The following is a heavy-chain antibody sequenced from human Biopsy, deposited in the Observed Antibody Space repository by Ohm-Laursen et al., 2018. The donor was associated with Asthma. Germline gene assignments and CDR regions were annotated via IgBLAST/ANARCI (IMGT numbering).Heavy chain of an antibody. V-gene: IGHV4-39*01. CDR1: GGSITSSSYY. Sequence: SVTLSLTCTVSGGSITSSSYYWGWIRQPPGKGMEWIGSMYHSGSPYYHPSLKSRATISVDTSKNQLSLKMSSVTAADTAVYFCVRHQYSSSWSTFDYWGQGALVTVSS. J-gene: IGHJ4*02. D-gene: IGHD3-22*01. CDR2: MYHSGSP. CDR3: VRHQYSSSWSTFDY.